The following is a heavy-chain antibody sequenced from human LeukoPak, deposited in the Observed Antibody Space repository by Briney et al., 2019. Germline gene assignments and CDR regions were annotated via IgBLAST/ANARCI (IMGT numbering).Heavy chain of an antibody. Sequence: GGSLRLSCAASGFTFSSYSMNWVRQAPGKGLEWVSSISSSSSYIYYADSVKGRFTISRDNAKNSLYLQMNSLRAEDTTVYYCARALAAAADYWGQGTLVTVSS. J-gene: IGHJ4*02. CDR3: ARALAAAADY. D-gene: IGHD6-13*01. V-gene: IGHV3-21*01. CDR2: ISSSSSYI. CDR1: GFTFSSYS.